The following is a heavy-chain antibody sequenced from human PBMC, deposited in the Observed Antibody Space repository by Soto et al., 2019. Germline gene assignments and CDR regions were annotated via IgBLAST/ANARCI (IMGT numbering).Heavy chain of an antibody. CDR1: GFTFSSHA. J-gene: IGHJ6*03. V-gene: IGHV3-23*01. D-gene: IGHD2-2*01. Sequence: GGSLRLSCAASGFTFSSHAMGWLRQAPGTEPEWVACVGGSGGATFYADSVKGRFTISRDNSKNTLYLQVSSLRAEDTAVYYCALRYCSRTACPPLNSYFYMDVWGKGTTVTVSS. CDR3: ALRYCSRTACPPLNSYFYMDV. CDR2: VGGSGGAT.